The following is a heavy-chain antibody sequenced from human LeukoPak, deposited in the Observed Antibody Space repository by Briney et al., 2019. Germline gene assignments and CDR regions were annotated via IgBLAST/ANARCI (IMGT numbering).Heavy chain of an antibody. V-gene: IGHV3-23*01. CDR1: GFTFSSYA. CDR3: ARDRGWGGETFDI. D-gene: IGHD2-15*01. CDR2: ISGSGGST. Sequence: PGGSLRLSCAASGFTFSSYAMSWVRQAPGKGLEWVSAISGSGGSTYYADSVKGRFTISRDNSKNSLYLQMNSLRAEDTAVYYCARDRGWGGETFDIWGQGTMVTVSS. J-gene: IGHJ3*02.